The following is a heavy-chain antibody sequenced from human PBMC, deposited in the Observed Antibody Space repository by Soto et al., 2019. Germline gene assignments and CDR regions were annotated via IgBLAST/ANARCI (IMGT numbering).Heavy chain of an antibody. CDR1: GFTFSAVY. V-gene: IGHV3-11*05. CDR3: ARGRGAVTGQYFDY. D-gene: IGHD3-10*01. Sequence: QVQLEESGGGLVKPGGSLRLSCAASGFTFSAVYMSWIRQAPNKGLEYISYISSSGTSANYADSVKGRFTISRDNANHSPYLRMNSLGAEDTAVYYCARGRGAVTGQYFDYWGQRALVTVSS. J-gene: IGHJ4*02. CDR2: ISSSGTSA.